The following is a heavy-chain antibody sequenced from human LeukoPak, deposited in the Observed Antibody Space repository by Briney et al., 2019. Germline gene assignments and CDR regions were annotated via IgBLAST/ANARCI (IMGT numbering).Heavy chain of an antibody. V-gene: IGHV3-7*04. CDR2: IKQDGSEK. J-gene: IGHJ6*03. D-gene: IGHD4-11*01. CDR3: ARGLQYQYYYYYYMDV. CDR1: GFTFSSYW. Sequence: GGSLRLSCAASGFTFSSYWMSWVRQAPGKGLEWVANIKQDGSEKYYVDSVKGRFTISRDNAKNSLYLQMNSLRAEDTAVYYCARGLQYQYYYYYYMDVWGKGTTVTVSS.